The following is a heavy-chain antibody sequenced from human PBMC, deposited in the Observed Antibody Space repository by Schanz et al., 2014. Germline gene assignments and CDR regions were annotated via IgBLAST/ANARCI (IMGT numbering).Heavy chain of an antibody. CDR3: AKSGYCRSTSCYQYNYYGLDV. D-gene: IGHD2-2*03. Sequence: QVQLVESGGGVVQPGGSLRLSCAASGFIFGDYAIHWVRQAPGKGLEWVAIIWFDGSNKYYADSVKGRFTISRDNSKNTLFLQMNSLRAEDTAVYYCAKSGYCRSTSCYQYNYYGLDVWGQGTTVTVSS. V-gene: IGHV3-33*06. CDR1: GFIFGDYA. CDR2: IWFDGSNK. J-gene: IGHJ6*02.